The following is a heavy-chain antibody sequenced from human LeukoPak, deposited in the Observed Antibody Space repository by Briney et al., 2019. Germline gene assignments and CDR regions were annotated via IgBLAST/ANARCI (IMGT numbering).Heavy chain of an antibody. CDR3: ARAKRVDTAMVRSFDY. CDR1: GGSIRSYY. V-gene: IGHV4-59*01. CDR2: IYYSGST. Sequence: SETLSLTCTVSGGSIRSYYWSWIRQPPGKGLEWIGYIYYSGSTNYNPSLKSRVTISVDTSKNQFSLKLSSVTAADTAVYYCARAKRVDTAMVRSFDYWGQGTLVTVSS. D-gene: IGHD5-18*01. J-gene: IGHJ4*02.